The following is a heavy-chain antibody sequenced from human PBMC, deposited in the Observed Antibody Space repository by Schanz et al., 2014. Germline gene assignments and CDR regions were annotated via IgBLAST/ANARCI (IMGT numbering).Heavy chain of an antibody. Sequence: EVQLLESGGGLVQPGGSLRLSCAASGFAVDNYYMSCVRQAPGRGLEWVSIIFTDGRTYYADSVKGRFTISRDSSKNTLLLQMNSLRTEDTAVYYCARLDPYCRSGTCSRAFDFWGQGTLVTVSS. CDR1: GFAVDNYY. D-gene: IGHD2-15*01. CDR2: IFTDGRT. J-gene: IGHJ4*02. V-gene: IGHV3-66*02. CDR3: ARLDPYCRSGTCSRAFDF.